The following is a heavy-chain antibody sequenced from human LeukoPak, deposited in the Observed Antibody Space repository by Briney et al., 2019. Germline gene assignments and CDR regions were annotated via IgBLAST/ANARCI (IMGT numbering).Heavy chain of an antibody. CDR3: ARATYSSSSFPYYYYYMDV. CDR1: GYTFTGYY. CDR2: INPNSGGT. J-gene: IGHJ6*03. Sequence: GAAVKVSCKASGYTFTGYYMHWVRQAPGQGLEWMGWINPNSGGTNYAQKFQGRVTMTRDTSISTAYMELSRLRSDDTAVYYCARATYSSSSFPYYYYYMDVWGKGTTVTVSS. D-gene: IGHD6-6*01. V-gene: IGHV1-2*02.